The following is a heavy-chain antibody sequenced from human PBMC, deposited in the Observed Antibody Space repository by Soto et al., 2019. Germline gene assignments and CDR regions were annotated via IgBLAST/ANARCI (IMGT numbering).Heavy chain of an antibody. J-gene: IGHJ6*02. CDR1: GFTFGDYA. CDR2: IRSKAYGGTT. V-gene: IGHV3-49*03. Sequence: GGSLRLSCTASGFTFGDYAMSWFRQAPGKGLEWVGFIRSKAYGGTTEYAASVKGRFTISRDDSKSIAHLQMNSLKTEDTAVYYCTRDRIEARTLFYYGMDVWGQGTTVTVSS. CDR3: TRDRIEARTLFYYGMDV. D-gene: IGHD6-6*01.